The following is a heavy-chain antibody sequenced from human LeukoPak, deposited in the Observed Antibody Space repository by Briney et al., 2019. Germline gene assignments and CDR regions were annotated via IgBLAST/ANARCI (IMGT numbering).Heavy chain of an antibody. D-gene: IGHD1-26*01. J-gene: IGHJ3*02. Sequence: GGSLRLSCAASRFTFSSYAMNWVRQAPGKGLEWVAVISYDGSKQYHADSVEGRFTISRDNSRNTLYLQMNSLRVEDTAVYYCARDKSKGGDALDIWGQGTMVTVSS. CDR2: ISYDGSKQ. CDR1: RFTFSSYA. V-gene: IGHV3-30*04. CDR3: ARDKSKGGDALDI.